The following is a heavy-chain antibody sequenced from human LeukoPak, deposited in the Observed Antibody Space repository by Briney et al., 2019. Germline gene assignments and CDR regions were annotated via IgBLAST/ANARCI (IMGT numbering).Heavy chain of an antibody. D-gene: IGHD3-22*01. CDR3: ARDRWGYDSSGYYWDYFDY. V-gene: IGHV3-66*01. CDR1: GFTVSSNY. CDR2: IYSGGST. Sequence: GGSLRLSCAASGFTVSSNYMSWVRQAPGKGLEWVSVIYSGGSTYYTASLKGRFTISRDNSKNTLYLQMNSLRAEDTAVYYCARDRWGYDSSGYYWDYFDYWGQGTLVIVSS. J-gene: IGHJ4*02.